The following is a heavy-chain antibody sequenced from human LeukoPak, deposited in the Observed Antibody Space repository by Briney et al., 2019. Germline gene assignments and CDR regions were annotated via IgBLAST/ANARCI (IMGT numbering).Heavy chain of an antibody. CDR2: IYHSGST. Sequence: PSETLSLTCTVSGGSVSDGYYYWNWIRQPPGKGLEWIGYIYHSGSTYYNPSLKSRVTISVDRSKNQFSLKLSSVTAADTAVYYCARVEINWFDPWGQGTLVTVSS. V-gene: IGHV4-30-2*01. J-gene: IGHJ5*02. CDR1: GGSVSDGYYY. D-gene: IGHD5-24*01. CDR3: ARVEINWFDP.